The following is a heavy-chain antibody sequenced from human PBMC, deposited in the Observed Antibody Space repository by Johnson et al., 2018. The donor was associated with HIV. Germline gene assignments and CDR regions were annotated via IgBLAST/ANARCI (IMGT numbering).Heavy chain of an antibody. J-gene: IGHJ3*02. Sequence: QVLLVESGGGVVQPGRSLGLPCAASGFIFGSYAMHWVRQAPGKGLEWVAVISYDGSNKYYADSVKGRFTISRDNYKNTLYLQMNSLRAEDTAVYYCARDSTYSSSPLGAFDIWGQGTMVTVSS. CDR3: ARDSTYSSSPLGAFDI. D-gene: IGHD6-6*01. CDR2: ISYDGSNK. V-gene: IGHV3-30-3*01. CDR1: GFIFGSYA.